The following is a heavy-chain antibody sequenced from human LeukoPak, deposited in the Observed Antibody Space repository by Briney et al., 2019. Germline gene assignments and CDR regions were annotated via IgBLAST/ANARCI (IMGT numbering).Heavy chain of an antibody. CDR2: IYTSGST. J-gene: IGHJ4*02. CDR1: GGSISSGSYY. Sequence: SETLSLTCTVSGGSISSGSYYWSWIRQPAGKGLEWIGRIYTSGSTNYNPSLKSRVTISVDTSKSQFSLKLSSVTAADTAVYYCATVDIVATGQNYWGQGTLVTVSS. D-gene: IGHD5-12*01. V-gene: IGHV4-61*02. CDR3: ATVDIVATGQNY.